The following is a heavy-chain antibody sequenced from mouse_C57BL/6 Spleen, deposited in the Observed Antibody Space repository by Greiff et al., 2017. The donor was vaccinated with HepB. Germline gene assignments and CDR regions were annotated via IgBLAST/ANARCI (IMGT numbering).Heavy chain of an antibody. CDR3: ARSGDGYVSWFAY. J-gene: IGHJ3*01. Sequence: QVQLQQPGAELVKPGASVKLSCKASGYTFTSYWMQWVKQRPGQGLEWIGEIDPSDSYTNYNQKFKGKATLTVDTSSSTAYMQLSSLTSEDSAVYYCARSGDGYVSWFAYWGQGTLVTVSA. CDR2: IDPSDSYT. V-gene: IGHV1-50*01. D-gene: IGHD2-2*01. CDR1: GYTFTSYW.